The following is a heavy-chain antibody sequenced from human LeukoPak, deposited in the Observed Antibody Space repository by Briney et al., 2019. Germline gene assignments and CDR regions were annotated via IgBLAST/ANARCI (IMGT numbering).Heavy chain of an antibody. V-gene: IGHV4-59*01. CDR1: GGSISGYY. J-gene: IGHJ4*02. D-gene: IGHD6-25*01. CDR2: IHYSGST. CDR3: AKYHCLSGTCNHFDS. Sequence: SETLSLTCTVSGGSISGYYWSWIRQPPGRGLEWIGDIHYSGSTNYNPSLKSRVTMSVDTSKNQFSLKLSSVTAADTAVYYCAKYHCLSGTCNHFDSWGQGILVTVSS.